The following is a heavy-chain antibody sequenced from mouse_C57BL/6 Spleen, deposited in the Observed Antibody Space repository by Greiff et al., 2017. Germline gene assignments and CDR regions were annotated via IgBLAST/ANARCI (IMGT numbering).Heavy chain of an antibody. D-gene: IGHD2-4*01. CDR3: ARNDYVAY. CDR2: ISYDGSN. J-gene: IGHJ3*01. CDR1: GYSITSGYY. Sequence: EVKLMESGPGLVKPSQSLSLTCSVTGYSITSGYYWNWIRQFPGNKLEWMGYISYDGSNNYNPSLKNRISITRDTSKNQFFLKLNSVTTADTATXYCARNDYVAYWGQGTLVTVSA. V-gene: IGHV3-6*01.